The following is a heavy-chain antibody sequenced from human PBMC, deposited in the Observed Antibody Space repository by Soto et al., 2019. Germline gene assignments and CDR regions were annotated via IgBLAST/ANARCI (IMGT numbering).Heavy chain of an antibody. CDR3: ARAVVTPTPTYYYYYGMDV. V-gene: IGHV1-3*01. Sequence: ASVKVSCKASGYTFTSYAMHWVRQAPGQRLEWMGWINAGNGNTKYSQKFQGRVTITRDTSASTAYMELSSLRSEDTAVYYCARAVVTPTPTYYYYYGMDVWGQGTTVTVSS. CDR2: INAGNGNT. CDR1: GYTFTSYA. J-gene: IGHJ6*02. D-gene: IGHD2-15*01.